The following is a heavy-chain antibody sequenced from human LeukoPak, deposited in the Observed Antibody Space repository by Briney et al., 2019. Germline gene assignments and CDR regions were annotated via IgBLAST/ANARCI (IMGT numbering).Heavy chain of an antibody. J-gene: IGHJ6*02. CDR3: ARVRYYDSSGYSDYYYYYGMDV. V-gene: IGHV3-30*04. CDR1: GVTFSRYA. CDR2: ISYDGRKK. Sequence: GGGLRLSCAASGVTFSRYAMHWGCEAPGKGVGRGAVISYDGRKKYYAETVKGRFTISRENSKKRLYMQLNSLRAEDTAVYYCARVRYYDSSGYSDYYYYYGMDVWGQGTTVTVSS. D-gene: IGHD3-22*01.